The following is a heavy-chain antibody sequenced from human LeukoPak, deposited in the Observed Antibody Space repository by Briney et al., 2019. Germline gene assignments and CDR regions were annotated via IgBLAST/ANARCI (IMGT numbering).Heavy chain of an antibody. CDR1: GGTFSSYA. D-gene: IGHD6-13*01. J-gene: IGHJ4*02. V-gene: IGHV1-69*05. Sequence: ASVKVSCKASGGTFSSYAISWVRQAPGQGPEWMGGIIPIFGTANYAQKFQGRVTITTDESTSTAYMELSSLRSEDTAVYYCASSGSGIAAYRGFDYWGQGTLVTVSS. CDR2: IIPIFGTA. CDR3: ASSGSGIAAYRGFDY.